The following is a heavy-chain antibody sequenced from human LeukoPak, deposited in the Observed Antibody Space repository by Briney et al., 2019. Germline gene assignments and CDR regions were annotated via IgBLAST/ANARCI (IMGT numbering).Heavy chain of an antibody. CDR1: GFTFSSYD. J-gene: IGHJ4*02. CDR3: ARDGGYSNSLDY. Sequence: GGSLRLSCAASGFTFSSYDMSWVRQAPGKGLEWVAVISYDGSNNYYADSVKGRFTISRDNSKNTLYLQMNSLRVEDTAVYYCARDGGYSNSLDYWGQGTLVTVSS. CDR2: ISYDGSNN. D-gene: IGHD6-13*01. V-gene: IGHV3-30*03.